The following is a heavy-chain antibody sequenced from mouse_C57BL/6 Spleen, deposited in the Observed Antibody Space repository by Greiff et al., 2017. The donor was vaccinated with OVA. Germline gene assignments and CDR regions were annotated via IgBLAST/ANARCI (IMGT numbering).Heavy chain of an antibody. CDR2: IWWDDDK. J-gene: IGHJ4*01. CDR1: GFSLSTFGMG. CDR3: ARPHYYGSDYAMDY. D-gene: IGHD1-1*01. Sequence: QVTLKESGPGILQPSQTLSLTCSFSGFSLSTFGMGVGWIRQPSGKGLDWLAHIWWDDDKYYNPALKSRLTISKDTSKTQVFLKIANVDTADTATYYCARPHYYGSDYAMDYWGQGTSVTVSS. V-gene: IGHV8-8*01.